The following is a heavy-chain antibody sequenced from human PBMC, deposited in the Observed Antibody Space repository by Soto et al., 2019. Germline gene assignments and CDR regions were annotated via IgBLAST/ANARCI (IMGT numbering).Heavy chain of an antibody. J-gene: IGHJ4*02. Sequence: PSETLSLTCTVSGGSISSSGYYWGWIRQPPGKGLEWIGSVYYSGSTYYISSLKSRVTISVDTSENQISLKLSAATAADTAVYYCARRVVDGAVAGSGSFDYWGQGTEVTVS. CDR1: GGSISSSGYY. CDR2: VYYSGST. D-gene: IGHD6-19*01. CDR3: ARRVVDGAVAGSGSFDY. V-gene: IGHV4-39*01.